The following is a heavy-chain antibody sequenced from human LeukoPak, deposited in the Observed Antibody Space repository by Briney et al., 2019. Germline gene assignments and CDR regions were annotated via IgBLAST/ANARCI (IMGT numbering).Heavy chain of an antibody. D-gene: IGHD1-1*01. CDR1: GGSISSGGYY. V-gene: IGHV4-31*03. CDR2: IYYSGST. Sequence: PSETLSLTCTVSGGSISSGGYYWSWIRQHPGKGLEWIGYIYYSGSTYYNPSLKSRVTISVDTSKNQFPLKLSSVTAADTAVYYCVRVRLDYAFDIWGQGTMVTVSS. CDR3: VRVRLDYAFDI. J-gene: IGHJ3*02.